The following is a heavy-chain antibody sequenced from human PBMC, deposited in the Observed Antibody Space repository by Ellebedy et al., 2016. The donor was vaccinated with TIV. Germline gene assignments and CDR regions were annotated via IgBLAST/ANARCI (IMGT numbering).Heavy chain of an antibody. CDR2: INPNSGGT. CDR3: ARGSIAAAARPTY. Sequence: ASVKVSXKASRYTFTGYYMHWVRQAPGQGLEWMGWINPNSGGTNYAQKFQGRVTMTRDTSISTAYMELSRLRSDDTAVYYCARGSIAAAARPTYWGQGTLVTVSS. D-gene: IGHD6-13*01. CDR1: RYTFTGYY. V-gene: IGHV1-2*02. J-gene: IGHJ4*02.